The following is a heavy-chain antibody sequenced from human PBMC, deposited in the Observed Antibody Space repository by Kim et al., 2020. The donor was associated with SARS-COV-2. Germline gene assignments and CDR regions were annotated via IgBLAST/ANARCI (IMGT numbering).Heavy chain of an antibody. V-gene: IGHV4-39*01. D-gene: IGHD6-19*01. CDR2: ISYSENI. CDR1: GGSMSSSSHS. Sequence: SETLSLTCTVSGGSMSSSSHSWAWIRQPPGKGLEWIGSISYSENIHYNPSLKSRLTISVDTSKNQFSLKLRSVTASDTAVYYCASPLTGIGWSGVYWGQG. J-gene: IGHJ4*02. CDR3: ASPLTGIGWSGVY.